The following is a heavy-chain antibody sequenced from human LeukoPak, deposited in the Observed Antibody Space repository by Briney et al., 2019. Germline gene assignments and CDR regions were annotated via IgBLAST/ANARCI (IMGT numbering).Heavy chain of an antibody. D-gene: IGHD6-19*01. CDR2: ITSGGST. Sequence: GGSLCLSCAASGFTLSSYAMSWVRQAPGKGLEWVSAITSGGSTYYADSVKGRFTISRDNSKNTLYLQMNSLRAEDTAVYYCAKGVLLPSGYNSGSFFDYWGQDTLVTVSS. CDR3: AKGVLLPSGYNSGSFFDY. V-gene: IGHV3-23*01. J-gene: IGHJ4*02. CDR1: GFTLSSYA.